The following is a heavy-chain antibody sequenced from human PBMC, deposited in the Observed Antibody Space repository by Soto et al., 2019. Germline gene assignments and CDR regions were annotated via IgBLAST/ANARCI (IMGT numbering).Heavy chain of an antibody. Sequence: ASVKVSCTASGYTFTSYGISWVRQAPGQGLEWMGWISAYNGNTNYAQKLQGRVTMTTDTSTSTAYMELRSLRSDDTAVYYCARDHWAVAGTVPYYYSGMAVWGQGTTVTVSS. CDR1: GYTFTSYG. D-gene: IGHD6-19*01. J-gene: IGHJ6*02. CDR2: ISAYNGNT. CDR3: ARDHWAVAGTVPYYYSGMAV. V-gene: IGHV1-18*01.